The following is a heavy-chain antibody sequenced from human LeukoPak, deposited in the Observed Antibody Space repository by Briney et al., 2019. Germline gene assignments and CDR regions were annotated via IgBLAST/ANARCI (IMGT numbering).Heavy chain of an antibody. CDR2: ISGSGGST. CDR3: AKGRGWEASYYYYYMDV. D-gene: IGHD1-26*01. J-gene: IGHJ6*03. Sequence: GGSLRLSCAASGFTFSSYGMSWVRQAPGKGLEWVSAISGSGGSTYYADSVKGRFTISRDNSKNTLYLQMISLRAEDTAVYYCAKGRGWEASYYYYYMDVWGKGTTVTISS. CDR1: GFTFSSYG. V-gene: IGHV3-23*01.